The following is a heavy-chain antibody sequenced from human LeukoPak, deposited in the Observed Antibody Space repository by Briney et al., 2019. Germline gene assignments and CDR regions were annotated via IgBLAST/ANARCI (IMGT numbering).Heavy chain of an antibody. J-gene: IGHJ6*02. V-gene: IGHV1-2*02. D-gene: IGHD6-13*01. CDR1: GYTFTGYY. Sequence: AAVKVSCKASGYTFTGYYMHWVRRGPGQGLEWMGWINPNSGGTNYAQKLQGRVTMTRDTSISTAYMELSRLSSDDTAVYYCARGGSSLYYYYGMDVWGQGTTVTVSS. CDR2: INPNSGGT. CDR3: ARGGSSLYYYYGMDV.